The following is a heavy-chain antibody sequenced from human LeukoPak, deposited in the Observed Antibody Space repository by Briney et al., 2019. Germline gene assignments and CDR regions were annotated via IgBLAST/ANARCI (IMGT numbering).Heavy chain of an antibody. CDR3: ARGSARLDSRDGYPDY. J-gene: IGHJ4*02. D-gene: IGHD5-24*01. Sequence: GESLRLSCAASGFTFSSYWMSWVRQAPGKGLEWVANIKQDGSEKYYVDSVKGRLTISRDNAKNSLSLQMNSLRAEDTAVYYCARGSARLDSRDGYPDYWGQGTLVTVSS. V-gene: IGHV3-7*01. CDR1: GFTFSSYW. CDR2: IKQDGSEK.